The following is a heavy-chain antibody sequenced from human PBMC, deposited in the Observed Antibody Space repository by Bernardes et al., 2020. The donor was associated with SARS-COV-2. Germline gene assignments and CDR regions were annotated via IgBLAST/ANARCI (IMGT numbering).Heavy chain of an antibody. Sequence: SATLTLTCTVSGGSIRSGGYYWSWIRQHPGKGLEWIGYIYYSGSTYYNPSLKSRVTISADTSKNQFSLKLSSVTAADTAVYYCAREVVRGIPGYWGQGTLVTVSS. D-gene: IGHD3-10*01. CDR3: AREVVRGIPGY. CDR1: GGSIRSGGYY. J-gene: IGHJ4*02. V-gene: IGHV4-31*03. CDR2: IYYSGST.